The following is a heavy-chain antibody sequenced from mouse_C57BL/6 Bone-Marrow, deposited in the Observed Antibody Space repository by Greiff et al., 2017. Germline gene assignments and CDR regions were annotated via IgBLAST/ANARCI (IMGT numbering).Heavy chain of an antibody. CDR2: IFPGSGST. Sequence: VKLMESGPELVKPGASVKISCKASGYTFTDYYINWVKQRPGQGLEWIGWIFPGSGSTYYNEKFKGKATLTVDKSSSTAYMLLSSLTSEDSAVYCCARVKRDGYYDDYYAMDYWGQGTSVTVSS. J-gene: IGHJ4*01. V-gene: IGHV1-75*01. CDR3: ARVKRDGYYDDYYAMDY. D-gene: IGHD2-3*01. CDR1: GYTFTDYY.